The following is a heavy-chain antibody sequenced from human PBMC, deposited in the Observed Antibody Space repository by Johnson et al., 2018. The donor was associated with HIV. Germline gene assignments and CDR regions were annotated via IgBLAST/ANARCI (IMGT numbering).Heavy chain of an antibody. CDR3: AKDREPASYDAFDI. Sequence: QVQLVESGGGVVQPGRSLRLSCAASGFTFSSHAMHWVRQAPGKGLEWVAFISFDGTSKYYADSVRGRFTISRDNSKNTLYLQMNSLRGDDTAVYYCAKDREPASYDAFDIWGQVTMVTVSS. V-gene: IGHV3-30*04. CDR2: ISFDGTSK. J-gene: IGHJ3*02. CDR1: GFTFSSHA. D-gene: IGHD1-26*01.